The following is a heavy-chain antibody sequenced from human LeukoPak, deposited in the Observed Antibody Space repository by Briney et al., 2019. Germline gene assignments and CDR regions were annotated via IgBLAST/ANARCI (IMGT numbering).Heavy chain of an antibody. CDR2: ISSSGST. Sequence: SQTLSLTCTVSGDSISSGDYYWSWIRQPAGKGLEWTGRISSSGSTNYNPSLKSRVTISVDTSKNQFSLKLSSVTAADTAVYFCARGPYSYDSSGAFDIWGQGTMVTVS. J-gene: IGHJ3*02. CDR1: GDSISSGDYY. V-gene: IGHV4-61*02. CDR3: ARGPYSYDSSGAFDI. D-gene: IGHD3-22*01.